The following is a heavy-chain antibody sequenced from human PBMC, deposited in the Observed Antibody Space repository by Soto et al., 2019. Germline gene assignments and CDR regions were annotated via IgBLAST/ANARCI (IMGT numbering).Heavy chain of an antibody. J-gene: IGHJ6*02. CDR3: ARGLVGHPYYYYGMDV. CDR2: IIPILGIA. CDR1: GGTFSSYT. V-gene: IGHV1-69*02. Sequence: QVQLVQSGAEVKKPGSSVKVSCKASGGTFSSYTISWVRQAPGQGLEWMGRIIPILGIANYAQKFQGRVTITADKSPSTAYRELSSLRSEDTAVYYCARGLVGHPYYYYGMDVWGQGTTVTVSS. D-gene: IGHD2-15*01.